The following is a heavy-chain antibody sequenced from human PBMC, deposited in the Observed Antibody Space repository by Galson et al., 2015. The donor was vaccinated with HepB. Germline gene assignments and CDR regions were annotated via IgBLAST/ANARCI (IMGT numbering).Heavy chain of an antibody. CDR2: ITSTGDTI. CDR1: GFSFSTWA. D-gene: IGHD4-17*01. V-gene: IGHV3-23*01. Sequence: SLRLGCGACGFSFSTWAGTWGRQAPGKGLEWVSVITSTGDTIYYADLVKGRFTVSRDNAKSTLYLHLSNLRADDTAVYYCAKNYGYFYSFGQGTLVTVSS. J-gene: IGHJ4*02. CDR3: AKNYGYFYS.